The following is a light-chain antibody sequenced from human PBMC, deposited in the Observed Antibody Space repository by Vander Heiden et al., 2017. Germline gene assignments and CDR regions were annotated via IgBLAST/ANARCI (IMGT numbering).Light chain of an antibody. Sequence: QSVLTPPPSVSGAPGQRATISCTGSSSNIGAGYDVHWYQQLPGTAPKLLIYGNSNRPSGVPDRFSGSKSGTSASLAITGLQAEDEADYYCQSYDSSLRFLFGGGTKLTVL. CDR3: QSYDSSLRFL. CDR1: SSNIGAGYD. V-gene: IGLV1-40*01. CDR2: GNS. J-gene: IGLJ2*01.